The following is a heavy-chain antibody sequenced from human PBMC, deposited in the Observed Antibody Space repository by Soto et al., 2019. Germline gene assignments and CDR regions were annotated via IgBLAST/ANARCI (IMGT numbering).Heavy chain of an antibody. CDR3: ARVSRITIFSKSFDY. Sequence: SETLSLTCAVYGGSFSGYYWSWIRQPPGKGLEWIGEINHSGSTNYNPSLKSRVTISVDTSKNQFSLKLSSVTAADTAVYYCARVSRITIFSKSFDYWGQGTLVTVSS. D-gene: IGHD3-3*01. CDR1: GGSFSGYY. J-gene: IGHJ4*02. CDR2: INHSGST. V-gene: IGHV4-34*01.